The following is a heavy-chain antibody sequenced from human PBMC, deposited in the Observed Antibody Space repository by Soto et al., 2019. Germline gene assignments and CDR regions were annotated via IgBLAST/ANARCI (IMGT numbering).Heavy chain of an antibody. Sequence: EVQLVESGGGLVQPGGSLRLSCAASGFTFSGYWMHWVRQAPGKGLVWVSRINSDGSSTSYADSVKGRFTISRDNAKNTLYLQMNNLRDEDTALYHCSRCGYTYGYDGDVWGQGTTVTVSS. CDR1: GFTFSGYW. D-gene: IGHD5-18*01. J-gene: IGHJ6*02. V-gene: IGHV3-74*01. CDR2: INSDGSST. CDR3: SRCGYTYGYDGDV.